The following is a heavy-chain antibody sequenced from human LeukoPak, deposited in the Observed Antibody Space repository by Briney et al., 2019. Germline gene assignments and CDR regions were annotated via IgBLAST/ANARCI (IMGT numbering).Heavy chain of an antibody. D-gene: IGHD3-9*01. CDR3: ATLANDILTGYYAGYFDY. CDR2: ISSSSSTI. CDR1: GFTFSSYS. Sequence: GGSLRLSCAASGFTFSSYSMNWVRQAPGKGLEWVSYISSSSSTIYYADSVKGRFTISRDNAKNSLYLQMNSLRAEDTAVYYCATLANDILTGYYAGYFDYWGQGTLVTVSS. V-gene: IGHV3-48*01. J-gene: IGHJ4*02.